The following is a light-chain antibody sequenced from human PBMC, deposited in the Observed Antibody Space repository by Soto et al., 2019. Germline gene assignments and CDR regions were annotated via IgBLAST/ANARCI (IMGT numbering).Light chain of an antibody. V-gene: IGKV1-8*01. CDR2: AAS. CDR1: QGISSY. CDR3: QHYYSYPRT. Sequence: AIRMTQSPSSFSASTGDRVTITCRASQGISSYLAWYQQKPGKAPKLLIYAASTLQSGVPSRFSGSGSGTDFTLTISCLQSEDFAPYYCQHYYSYPRTFGQGTKVEIK. J-gene: IGKJ1*01.